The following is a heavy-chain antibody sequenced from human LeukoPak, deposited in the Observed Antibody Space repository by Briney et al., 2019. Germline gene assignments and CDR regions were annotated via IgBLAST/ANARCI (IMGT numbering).Heavy chain of an antibody. V-gene: IGHV3-11*04. CDR1: GFTFSDYY. CDR3: AKDGAYSSGWYFYYYYYMDV. J-gene: IGHJ6*03. D-gene: IGHD6-19*01. CDR2: ISSSGSTI. Sequence: PGGSLRLSCAASGFTFSDYYMSWIRQAPGKGLEWVSYISSSGSTIYYADSVKGRFTISRDNSKNTLYLQMNSLRAEDTAVYYCAKDGAYSSGWYFYYYYYMDVWGKGTTVTVSS.